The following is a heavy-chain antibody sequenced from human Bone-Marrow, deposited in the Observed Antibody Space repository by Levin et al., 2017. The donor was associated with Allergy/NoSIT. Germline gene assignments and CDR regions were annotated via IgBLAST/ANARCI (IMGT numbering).Heavy chain of an antibody. CDR2: IYYSGST. Sequence: GSLRLSCTVSGGSISSSSYYWGWIRQPPGKGLEWIGSIYYSGSTYYNPSLKSRVTISVDTSKNQFSLKLSSVTAADTAVYYCASGRIVAMGYYYYGMDVWGQGTTVTVSS. CDR1: GGSISSSSYY. D-gene: IGHD3-22*01. V-gene: IGHV4-39*07. CDR3: ASGRIVAMGYYYYGMDV. J-gene: IGHJ6*02.